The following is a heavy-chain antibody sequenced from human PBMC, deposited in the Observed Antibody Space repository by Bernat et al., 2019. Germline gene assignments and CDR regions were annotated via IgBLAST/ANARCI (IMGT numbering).Heavy chain of an antibody. Sequence: QVQLQESGPGLLKPSETLSLTCTVSGDSINYYYWSWIRQPAGKGLEWIGRIYASGSTNYNPSLKSRVTMSIDTSNNQFSLNIWSVTAADTAVYYCARGRSSAAGTVGGTYYFDYWGQGTLVTVSS. D-gene: IGHD6-13*01. CDR2: IYASGST. V-gene: IGHV4-4*07. CDR1: GDSINYYY. J-gene: IGHJ4*02. CDR3: ARGRSSAAGTVGGTYYFDY.